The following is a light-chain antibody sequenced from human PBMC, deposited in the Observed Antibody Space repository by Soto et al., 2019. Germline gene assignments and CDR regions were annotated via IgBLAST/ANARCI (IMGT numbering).Light chain of an antibody. J-gene: IGKJ2*01. CDR3: QQYGSSPLMYT. CDR2: GAS. Sequence: EIVLTQSPGTLSLSPGERATLSCRASQSISSRFLSWYQQKPGQAPRLLIYGASTRPSGIPARFSGSGSGTDFTLTISRLEPEDFAVYYCQQYGSSPLMYTFGQGTRLEIK. CDR1: QSISSRF. V-gene: IGKV3-20*01.